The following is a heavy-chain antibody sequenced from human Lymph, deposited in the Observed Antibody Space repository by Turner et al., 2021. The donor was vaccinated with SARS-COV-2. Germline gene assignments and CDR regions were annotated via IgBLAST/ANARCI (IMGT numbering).Heavy chain of an antibody. CDR1: GFTVSSNY. J-gene: IGHJ6*02. CDR2: IYSGGST. V-gene: IGHV3-53*02. D-gene: IGHD1-1*01. CDR3: ARDLQLYGMDV. Sequence: EVQLMETGGGLIQPGGSLRLPCAASGFTVSSNYMTWVRQAPGKGLEWVSLIYSGGSTYYADSVKGRFTISRDNSKNTLYLQMNSLRAEDTAIYYCARDLQLYGMDVWGQGTTVTVSS.